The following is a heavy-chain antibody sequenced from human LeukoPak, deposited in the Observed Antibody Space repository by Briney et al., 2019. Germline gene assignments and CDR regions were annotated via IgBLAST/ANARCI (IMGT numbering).Heavy chain of an antibody. Sequence: PGGSLRLSCAASGFIFSIYDMNWVRQAPGKGLEWVSSISSRSSYIYYANSVKGRFTISRDNSKNTLYLQLNSLRAEDTAVYYCANSRDIVVVPAASGIDYWGQGTLVTVSS. CDR3: ANSRDIVVVPAASGIDY. J-gene: IGHJ4*02. D-gene: IGHD2-2*01. CDR1: GFIFSIYD. V-gene: IGHV3-21*01. CDR2: ISSRSSYI.